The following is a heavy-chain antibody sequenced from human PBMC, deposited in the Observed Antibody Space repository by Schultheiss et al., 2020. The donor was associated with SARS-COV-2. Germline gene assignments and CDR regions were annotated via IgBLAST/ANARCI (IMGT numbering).Heavy chain of an antibody. Sequence: GESLKISCKASGYTFTSYGISWVRQAPGQGLEWMGWISAYNGNTNYAQKLQGRVTMTTDTSTSTAYMELRSLRSDDTAVYYCARTYCSSTSCYYYYYMDVWGKGTTVTVSS. D-gene: IGHD2-2*01. V-gene: IGHV1-18*01. CDR2: ISAYNGNT. CDR3: ARTYCSSTSCYYYYYMDV. CDR1: GYTFTSYG. J-gene: IGHJ6*03.